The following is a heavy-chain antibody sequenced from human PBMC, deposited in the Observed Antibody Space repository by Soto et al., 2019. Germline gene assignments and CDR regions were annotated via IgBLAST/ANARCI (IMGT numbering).Heavy chain of an antibody. CDR3: AKDLSYDSSGPFDY. Sequence: GGSLRLSCAASGFTFSSYAMSWVCQAPGKGLEWVSAISGSGGSTYYADSVKGRFTISRDNSKNTLYLQMNSLRAEDTAVYYCAKDLSYDSSGPFDYWGQGTLVTVSS. V-gene: IGHV3-23*01. D-gene: IGHD3-22*01. J-gene: IGHJ4*02. CDR1: GFTFSSYA. CDR2: ISGSGGST.